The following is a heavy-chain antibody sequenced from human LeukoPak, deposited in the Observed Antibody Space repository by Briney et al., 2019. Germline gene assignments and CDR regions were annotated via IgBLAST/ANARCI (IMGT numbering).Heavy chain of an antibody. CDR1: GFTFSSYA. V-gene: IGHV3-64*01. D-gene: IGHD3-10*01. Sequence: PGGSLRLSCAASGFTFSSYAMHWVRQAPGKGLEYVSAISNNGGTTYYANSARGRFTISRDNSKNTLYLQMGSLRAEDKAVYYCARVNGSGSYYDYWGQGTLVTVSS. J-gene: IGHJ4*02. CDR2: ISNNGGTT. CDR3: ARVNGSGSYYDY.